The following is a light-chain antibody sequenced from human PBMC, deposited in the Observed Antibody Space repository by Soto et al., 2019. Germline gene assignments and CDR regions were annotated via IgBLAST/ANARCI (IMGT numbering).Light chain of an antibody. Sequence: EIVLTQSPATLSLSPGERVTLSCRASQSFSSYLAWYQQKPGQAPRLLIYDASKRATGIPARFSGRGSGTEFTRTISSLEPEEFAVYYCQQRSNWPPVITFGQGTRLEIK. CDR2: DAS. CDR3: QQRSNWPPVIT. J-gene: IGKJ5*01. CDR1: QSFSSY. V-gene: IGKV3-11*01.